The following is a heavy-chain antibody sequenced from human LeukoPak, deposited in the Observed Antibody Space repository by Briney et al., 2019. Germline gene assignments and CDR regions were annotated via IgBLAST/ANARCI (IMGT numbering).Heavy chain of an antibody. CDR2: INHSGST. J-gene: IGHJ4*02. D-gene: IGHD1-14*01. Sequence: SETLSLTCAVYGGSFSGYYWSWIRQPPGKGLEWIGEINHSGSTNYNPSLKSRVTISVDTSKNQFSLKLSSVTAADTAVYYCARITDARPDFDYWGQGTLVTVSS. CDR3: ARITDARPDFDY. CDR1: GGSFSGYY. V-gene: IGHV4-34*01.